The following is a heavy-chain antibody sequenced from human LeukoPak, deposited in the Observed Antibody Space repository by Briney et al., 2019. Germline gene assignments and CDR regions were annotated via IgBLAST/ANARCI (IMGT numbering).Heavy chain of an antibody. CDR2: IYYSGST. D-gene: IGHD6-13*01. Sequence: SETLSLTCTVSGGSISSGSYYWGWIRQPPGKGLEWIGSIYYSGSTYYNPSLKSRVTISVDTSKNQFSLKLSSVTAADTAVYYCARNIAAAGNGVYYYYYMDVWGKGTTVTISS. CDR3: ARNIAAAGNGVYYYYYMDV. V-gene: IGHV4-39*01. J-gene: IGHJ6*03. CDR1: GGSISSGSYY.